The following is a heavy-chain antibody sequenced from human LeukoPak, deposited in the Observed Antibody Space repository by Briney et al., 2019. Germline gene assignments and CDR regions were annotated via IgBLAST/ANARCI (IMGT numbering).Heavy chain of an antibody. CDR3: ARDKGSYGGNSGAFDI. CDR2: IIPIFGIA. CDR1: GGTFSSYA. Sequence: SVTVPCKASGGTFSSYAISWVRQAPGQGLEWMGRIIPIFGIANYAQKFQGRVTITADKSTSTAYMELSSLRSEDTAVYYCARDKGSYGGNSGAFDIWGQGTMVTVSS. J-gene: IGHJ3*02. V-gene: IGHV1-69*04. D-gene: IGHD4-23*01.